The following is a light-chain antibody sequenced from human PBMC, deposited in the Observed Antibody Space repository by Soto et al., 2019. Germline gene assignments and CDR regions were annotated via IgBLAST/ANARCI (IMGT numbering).Light chain of an antibody. CDR2: DVS. V-gene: IGLV2-14*03. J-gene: IGLJ1*01. CDR3: SSYTTSSTPHYV. Sequence: QSVLTKPASVSGSPGQSITISCTGTSSDVGGYNSVSWYQHHPGKAPKLMIFDVSDRPSGVSSRFSGSQSGNTASLTISGLQAEDEADCYCSSYTTSSTPHYVFGPGTKLTVL. CDR1: SSDVGGYNS.